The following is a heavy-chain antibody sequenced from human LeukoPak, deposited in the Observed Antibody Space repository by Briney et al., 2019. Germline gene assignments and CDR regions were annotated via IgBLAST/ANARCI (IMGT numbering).Heavy chain of an antibody. J-gene: IGHJ4*02. CDR3: ARGIWYNYDSSGYYRYYFDY. Sequence: ASVKVSCKASGYTFTSYDINWVRQATGQGLEWMGWMNPNSGNTGYAQKFQGRVTMTRNTSISTAYMELSSLRSEDTAVYYCARGIWYNYDSSGYYRYYFDYWGQGTLVTVSS. CDR1: GYTFTSYD. D-gene: IGHD3-22*01. V-gene: IGHV1-8*01. CDR2: MNPNSGNT.